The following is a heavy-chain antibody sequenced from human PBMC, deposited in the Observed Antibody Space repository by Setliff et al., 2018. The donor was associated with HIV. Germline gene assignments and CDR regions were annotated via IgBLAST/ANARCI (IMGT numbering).Heavy chain of an antibody. J-gene: IGHJ4*02. CDR1: GGSISSYY. CDR3: ARGGAFCGRDSCYYLDY. V-gene: IGHV4-4*08. D-gene: IGHD2-21*02. CDR2: IYTSGDT. Sequence: KPSETLSLTCTVSGGSISSYYWSWIRQPPGKGLEWIGYIYTSGDTNYNPSLKSRVTISADMSKNQFSLKLSSVTAADTAVYFCARGGAFCGRDSCYYLDYWGQGNPVTVSS.